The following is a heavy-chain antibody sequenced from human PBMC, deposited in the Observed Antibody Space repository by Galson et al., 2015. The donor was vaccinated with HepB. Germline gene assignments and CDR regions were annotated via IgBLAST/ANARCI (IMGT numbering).Heavy chain of an antibody. D-gene: IGHD3-22*01. CDR2: SSSSSSYK. Sequence: SLRLSCAASGFSFSSYSMNWVRQAPGKGLEWISSSSSSSSYKYYADSVKSRFTISRDNAKNSLYLQMNSLRVEDTAVYYCARGGYDGSGYYPYYFDYWGQGTLATVSS. CDR3: ARGGYDGSGYYPYYFDY. V-gene: IGHV3-21*01. CDR1: GFSFSSYS. J-gene: IGHJ4*02.